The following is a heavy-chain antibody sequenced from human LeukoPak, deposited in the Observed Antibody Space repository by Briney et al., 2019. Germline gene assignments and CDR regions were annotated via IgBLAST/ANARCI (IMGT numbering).Heavy chain of an antibody. CDR2: IYYSGST. CDR3: ARAESSSVDAFDI. V-gene: IGHV4-38-2*01. Sequence: GSLRRSCAASGFTFNRDWTAWVRQAPGKGLEWIGSIYYSGSTYYNPSLKSRVTISVDTSKNQFSLKLSSVTAADTAVYYCARAESSSVDAFDIWGQGTMVTVSS. CDR1: GFTFNRDWT. J-gene: IGHJ3*02.